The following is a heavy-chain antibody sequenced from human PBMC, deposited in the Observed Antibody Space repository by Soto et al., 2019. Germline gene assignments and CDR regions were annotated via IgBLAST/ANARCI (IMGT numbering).Heavy chain of an antibody. J-gene: IGHJ4*02. CDR3: ARDPPRDFWSDYYNYFDY. CDR1: GGTFSSYA. CDR2: IIPIFGTA. D-gene: IGHD3-3*01. V-gene: IGHV1-69*01. Sequence: QVQLVQSGAEVKKPGSSVKVSCKASGGTFSSYAISWVRQAPGQGLEWMGGIIPIFGTANYAQKFQGRVTITADESTSTAYMELGSLRFEDTAMYYCARDPPRDFWSDYYNYFDYWGQGTLVTVSS.